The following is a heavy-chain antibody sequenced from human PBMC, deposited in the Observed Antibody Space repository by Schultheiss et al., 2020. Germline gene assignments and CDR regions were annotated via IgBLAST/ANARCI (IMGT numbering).Heavy chain of an antibody. D-gene: IGHD2-2*01. Sequence: SETLSLTCTVSGGSISSYYWSWIRQPPGKGLEWIGYNYYSGSTYYNPSLKSRVTISVDTSKNQFSLKLSSVTAADTAVYYCARAYCSSTSCSYYYYYGMDVWGQGTTVTVSS. J-gene: IGHJ6*02. CDR1: GGSISSYY. CDR2: NYYSGST. CDR3: ARAYCSSTSCSYYYYYGMDV. V-gene: IGHV4-30-4*01.